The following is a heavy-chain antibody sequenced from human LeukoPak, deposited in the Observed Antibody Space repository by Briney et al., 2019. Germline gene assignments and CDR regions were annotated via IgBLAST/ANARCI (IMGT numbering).Heavy chain of an antibody. CDR3: ARSSDQWLHLDY. CDR2: IIPIFGTA. CDR1: GGTFSSYA. D-gene: IGHD3-22*01. V-gene: IGHV1-69*01. J-gene: IGHJ4*02. Sequence: SVKVSCKASGGTFSSYAISWVRQAPGQGLEWMGGIIPIFGTANYAQKFQGRVTITADESTSTAYMELSSLRSEDTAVDYCARSSDQWLHLDYWGQGTLVTVSS.